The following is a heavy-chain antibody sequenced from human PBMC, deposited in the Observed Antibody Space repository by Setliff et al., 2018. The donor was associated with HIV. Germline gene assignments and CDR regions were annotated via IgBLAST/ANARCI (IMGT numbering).Heavy chain of an antibody. J-gene: IGHJ5*02. V-gene: IGHV1-18*01. CDR3: ARDRLPAEVAVSGDWFDP. D-gene: IGHD5-12*01. Sequence: GASVMVSCKASGYSFSSYGFSWVRQAPGQGLEWMGWISAYNDNTNYAQKFQGRVTMTTDASTSTAYMEVRSLRSDDTAVYYCARDRLPAEVAVSGDWFDPWGQGTLVTVSS. CDR2: ISAYNDNT. CDR1: GYSFSSYG.